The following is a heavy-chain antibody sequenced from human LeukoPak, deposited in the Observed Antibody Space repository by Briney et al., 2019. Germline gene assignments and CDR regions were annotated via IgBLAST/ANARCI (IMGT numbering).Heavy chain of an antibody. CDR1: GYTFTSYD. Sequence: GPSVKLSCKASGYTFTSYDINWVRQATGQGLEWMGWMNTKSGNTGYAQTFQGRVTMTRDTSISTAYMELGSLRYEDTAVYYCARVTGSIDYWGQGTLVTVSS. V-gene: IGHV1-8*01. D-gene: IGHD1-26*01. CDR2: MNTKSGNT. CDR3: ARVTGSIDY. J-gene: IGHJ4*02.